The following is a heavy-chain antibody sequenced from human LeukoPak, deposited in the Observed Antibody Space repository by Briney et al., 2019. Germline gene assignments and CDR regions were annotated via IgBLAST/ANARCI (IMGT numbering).Heavy chain of an antibody. CDR1: GGSISSYY. J-gene: IGHJ6*02. V-gene: IGHV4-59*01. CDR3: ARDPGGEYYYYGMDV. Sequence: SETLSLTCTVSGGSISSYYWSWIRQPPGKGLEWIGYIYYSGSTNYNPSLKSRVTISVDTSKNQFSLKLSSVTAADTAVYYCARDPGGEYYYYGMDVWGQGTTVTVSS. D-gene: IGHD3-10*01. CDR2: IYYSGST.